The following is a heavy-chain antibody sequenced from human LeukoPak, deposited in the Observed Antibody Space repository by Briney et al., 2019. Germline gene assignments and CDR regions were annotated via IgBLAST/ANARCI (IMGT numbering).Heavy chain of an antibody. J-gene: IGHJ4*02. Sequence: GGSLRLSCAASGFTFSSYSMNWVRQAPGKGLEWGSYISSSSSTIYYADPVKGRFTISRDNAKNSLYLQMNSLRDEDTAVYYCAIATPGYFDYWGQGTLVTVSS. D-gene: IGHD3-10*01. CDR2: ISSSSSTI. CDR3: AIATPGYFDY. CDR1: GFTFSSYS. V-gene: IGHV3-48*02.